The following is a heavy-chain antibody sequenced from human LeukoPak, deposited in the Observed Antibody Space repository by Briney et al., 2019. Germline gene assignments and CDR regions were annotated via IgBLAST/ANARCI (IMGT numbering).Heavy chain of an antibody. CDR3: ARDGTYYYDSSGYYPFDY. V-gene: IGHV3-48*03. CDR2: ISSSGSTI. Sequence: PGGSLRLSCAASGFTFSSYEMNWVRQAPGKGLEWVSYISSSGSTIYYADSVKGRFTISRDNAKNSLYLQMNSLRAEDTAVYYCARDGTYYYDSSGYYPFDYWGQGTLVTVSS. D-gene: IGHD3-22*01. CDR1: GFTFSSYE. J-gene: IGHJ4*02.